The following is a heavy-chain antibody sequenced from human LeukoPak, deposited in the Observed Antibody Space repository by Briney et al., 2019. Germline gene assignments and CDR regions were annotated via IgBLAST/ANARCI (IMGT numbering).Heavy chain of an antibody. J-gene: IGHJ5*02. D-gene: IGHD3-9*01. CDR3: ARVLRYLATDPRRRNWFDP. CDR2: IYTSGST. CDR1: GGSISTYY. Sequence: SETLSLTCTVSGGSISTYYWSWIRQSAGKGLEWIGRIYTSGSTNYNPSLKSRVTMSVDTSKNQFSLKLSSVTAADTAVYYCARVLRYLATDPRRRNWFDPWGQGTLVTVSS. V-gene: IGHV4-4*07.